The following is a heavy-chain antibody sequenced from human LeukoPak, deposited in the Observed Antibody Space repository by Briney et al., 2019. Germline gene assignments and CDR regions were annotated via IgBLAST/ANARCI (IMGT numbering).Heavy chain of an antibody. J-gene: IGHJ4*02. CDR2: INVGGGT. Sequence: SETLSLTCVVYGGSSSGFYWTWIRQTPGKGLEWIGKINVGGGTNYNPSLKSRVTMSLDTSKNQFSLKLSSVTAADTAVYYCARVSIDGYNYLGFDYWGQGTLVTVSS. V-gene: IGHV4-34*01. CDR3: ARVSIDGYNYLGFDY. CDR1: GGSSSGFY. D-gene: IGHD5-24*01.